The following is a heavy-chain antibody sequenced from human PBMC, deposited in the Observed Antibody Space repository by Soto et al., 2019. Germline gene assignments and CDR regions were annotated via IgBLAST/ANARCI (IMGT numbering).Heavy chain of an antibody. J-gene: IGHJ4*02. CDR1: GGSFSGYY. Sequence: SETLSLTCAVYGGSFSGYYWSWIRQPPGKGLEWIGEINHSGSTHYNPSLKSRVTISVDTSKNQFSLKLSSVTAADTAVYYCARGSGADSSGSFDYWGQGTLVTVSS. CDR2: INHSGST. CDR3: ARGSGADSSGSFDY. D-gene: IGHD3-22*01. V-gene: IGHV4-34*01.